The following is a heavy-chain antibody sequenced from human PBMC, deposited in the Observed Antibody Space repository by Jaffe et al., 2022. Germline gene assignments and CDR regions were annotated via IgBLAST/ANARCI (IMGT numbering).Heavy chain of an antibody. J-gene: IGHJ5*02. CDR3: ARRIRSRPGIAAAAPGGWFDP. CDR2: INHSGST. D-gene: IGHD6-13*01. CDR1: GGSFSGYY. V-gene: IGHV4-34*01. Sequence: QVQLQQWGAGLLKPSETLSLTCAVYGGSFSGYYWSWIRQPPGKGLEWIGEINHSGSTNYNPSLKSRVTISVDTSKNQFSLKLSSVTAADTAVYYCARRIRSRPGIAAAAPGGWFDPWGQGTLVTVSS.